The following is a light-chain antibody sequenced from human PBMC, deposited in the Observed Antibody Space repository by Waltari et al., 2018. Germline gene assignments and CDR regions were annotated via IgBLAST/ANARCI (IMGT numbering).Light chain of an antibody. CDR2: GQN. V-gene: IGLV3-19*01. J-gene: IGLJ2*01. Sequence: SFELTQDPPVSVALGHPVRITCQGDSLRRYSASWYQQRPGQAPILVLYGQNNRPSGIPDRFSGSNSGNTASLIITGAQAEDEADYYCHSRDTSSTRFFGGGTRLTV. CDR1: SLRRYS. CDR3: HSRDTSSTRF.